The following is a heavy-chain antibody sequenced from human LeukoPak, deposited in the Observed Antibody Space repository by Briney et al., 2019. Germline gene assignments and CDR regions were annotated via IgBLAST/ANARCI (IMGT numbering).Heavy chain of an antibody. CDR2: INPDAGNT. V-gene: IGHV1-2*02. J-gene: IGHJ4*02. D-gene: IGHD4-17*01. CDR1: GYIFAGYY. Sequence: ASEKVFCKASGYIFAGYYIHWVRQAPGQGLEWMGWINPDAGNTKLVQKFQGRATMTRDTSTSTAYMELRRLRSDDTAVYFCARERGATTVTTLYYWGQGTLVTVSS. CDR3: ARERGATTVTTLYY.